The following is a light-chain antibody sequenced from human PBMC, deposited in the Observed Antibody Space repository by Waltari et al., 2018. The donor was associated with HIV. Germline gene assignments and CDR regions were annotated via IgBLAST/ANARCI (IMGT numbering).Light chain of an antibody. J-gene: IGLJ3*02. Sequence: SALTQPASVSGSPGQSITIPCTGTSSDVGGYHYVSWYQQHPSKAPKLMIYDVSNRPSGVSNRFSGSKSRNTASLTISGLQAEDEADYYCSSYTSSSTWVFGGGTKLTVL. CDR1: SSDVGGYHY. CDR3: SSYTSSSTWV. V-gene: IGLV2-14*03. CDR2: DVS.